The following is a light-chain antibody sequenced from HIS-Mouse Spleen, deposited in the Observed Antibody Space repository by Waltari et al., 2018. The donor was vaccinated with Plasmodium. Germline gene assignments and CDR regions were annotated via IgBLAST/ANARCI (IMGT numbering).Light chain of an antibody. CDR1: QSISSY. J-gene: IGKJ2*01. CDR2: AAS. Sequence: DIQTTQSPSSLSASVGARVTITCRVSQSISSYLTWYQQKPGKAPKLLIYAASSLQSGVPSRFSGSGSGTDFTLTISSLQPEDFATYYCQQSYSTPMYTFGQGTKLEIK. V-gene: IGKV1-39*01. CDR3: QQSYSTPMYT.